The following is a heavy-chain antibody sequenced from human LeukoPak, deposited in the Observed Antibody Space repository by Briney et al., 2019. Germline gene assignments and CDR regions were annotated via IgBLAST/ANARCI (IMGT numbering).Heavy chain of an antibody. D-gene: IGHD5-18*01. CDR3: ATPSYGKNWYFDL. J-gene: IGHJ2*01. Sequence: ASVKISCKVSGYTFTDYYMLWVQQAPGKGLEWMGLVDPEDGETIYAEKFQGRVTITADTSTDTAYMELSSLRSEDTAVYYCATPSYGKNWYFDLWGRGILVTVSS. CDR1: GYTFTDYY. V-gene: IGHV1-69-2*01. CDR2: VDPEDGET.